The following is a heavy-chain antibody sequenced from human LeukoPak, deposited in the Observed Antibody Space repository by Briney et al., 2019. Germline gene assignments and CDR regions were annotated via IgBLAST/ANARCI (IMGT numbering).Heavy chain of an antibody. CDR2: IYYSGST. J-gene: IGHJ4*02. V-gene: IGHV4-61*08. CDR3: ARDAPSSSHFDY. Sequence: SETLSLTCTVSGGSISSVDYYWSWIRQPPGKGLEWIGYIYYSGSTNYNPSLKSRVTMSVDTSKNQFSLKLRSVTAADTAICYCARDAPSSSHFDYWGQGTLVTVSS. D-gene: IGHD6-19*01. CDR1: GGSISSVDYY.